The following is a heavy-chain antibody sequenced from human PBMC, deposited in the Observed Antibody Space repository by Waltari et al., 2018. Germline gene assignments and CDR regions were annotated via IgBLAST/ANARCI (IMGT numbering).Heavy chain of an antibody. CDR1: GYTFTDNY. CDR3: ARGDPSVYYTSHMDV. CDR2: INPNNGGT. D-gene: IGHD3-3*01. J-gene: IGHJ6*03. Sequence: QVQLVQSGAEVKKPGASVKVSCKDSGYTFTDNYMHWVRQAPGQGLEWMGWINPNNGGTNYAQKFQGRVTMTRDTSISTAFMDLSRLKSDDTAVYFCARGDPSVYYTSHMDVWGKGTTVTVSS. V-gene: IGHV1-2*02.